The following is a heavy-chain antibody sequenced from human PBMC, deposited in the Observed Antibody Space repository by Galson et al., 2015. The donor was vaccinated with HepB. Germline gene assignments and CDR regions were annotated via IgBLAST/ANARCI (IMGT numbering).Heavy chain of an antibody. CDR1: GFSLSTTGMR. CDR3: ARHPSGSGREGAFDI. D-gene: IGHD3-10*01. CDR2: IDWDDDK. V-gene: IGHV2-70*04. J-gene: IGHJ3*02. Sequence: PALVKPTQTLTLTCTFSGFSLSTTGMRVNWIRQPPGKALEWLARIDWDDDKFYSTSLKTRLTISKDTSKNQVVLTMTNMDPVDTATYYCARHPSGSGREGAFDIWGQGTMVTVSS.